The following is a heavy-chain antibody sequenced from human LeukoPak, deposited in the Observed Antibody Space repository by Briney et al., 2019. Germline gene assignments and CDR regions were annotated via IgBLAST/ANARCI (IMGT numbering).Heavy chain of an antibody. V-gene: IGHV4-39*01. D-gene: IGHD2/OR15-2a*01. CDR3: SRLTNGNPGDF. CDR2: IYPSGNT. CDR1: GDSISSDRYH. J-gene: IGHJ4*02. Sequence: LETLSLTCTVSGDSISSDRYHWGWIRQPPEKGLEWIGTIYPSGNTYYNPSLKSRLTISVDTSRNQFSLKLDSVTAADTAVYYCSRLTNGNPGDFWGQGTLVTVSS.